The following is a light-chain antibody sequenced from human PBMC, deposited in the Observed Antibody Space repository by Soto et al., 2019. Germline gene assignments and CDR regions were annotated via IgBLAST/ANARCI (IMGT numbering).Light chain of an antibody. CDR1: QNINNNY. CDR3: QQYGSSPWT. J-gene: IGKJ1*01. V-gene: IGKV3-20*01. Sequence: VLTQSPGTLSLSPGGRATLSCRASQNINNNYLAWYQHKPGQAPRLLIYDASLRATGVPDRLSGSGSGTDFTLTISRVEPEDFALYYCQQYGSSPWTFGQGTKVDIK. CDR2: DAS.